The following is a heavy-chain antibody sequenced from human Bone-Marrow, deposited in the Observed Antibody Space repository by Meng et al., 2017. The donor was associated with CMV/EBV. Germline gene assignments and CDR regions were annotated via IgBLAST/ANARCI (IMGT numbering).Heavy chain of an antibody. V-gene: IGHV4-39*01. CDR1: GGSISSSSYY. CDR2: IYYSGST. Sequence: SETLSLTCTVSGGSISSSSYYWGWIRQPPGKGLEWIGSIYYSGSTYYNPSLKSRVTISVDTSKNQFSLKLSSVTAADTAVYYCGRHDSDSSGYYHDRDAFDIWGQGTMVTVSS. D-gene: IGHD3-22*01. CDR3: GRHDSDSSGYYHDRDAFDI. J-gene: IGHJ3*02.